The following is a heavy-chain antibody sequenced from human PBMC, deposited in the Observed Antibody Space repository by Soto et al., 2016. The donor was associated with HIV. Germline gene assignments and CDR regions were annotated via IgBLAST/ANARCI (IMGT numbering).Heavy chain of an antibody. CDR2: INPNSGGT. CDR3: ATDITRNWNDIAFDI. V-gene: IGHV1-2*02. CDR1: GYTFTGYY. Sequence: QVQLVQSGAEVKKPGASVKVSCKASGYTFTGYYIHWVRQAPGQGLEWMGWINPNSGGTNYSQKFQGRVTMTEDTSTDTAYMELSSLRSEDTAVYYCATDITRNWNDIAFDIWGQGTMVTVSS. J-gene: IGHJ3*02. D-gene: IGHD1-1*01.